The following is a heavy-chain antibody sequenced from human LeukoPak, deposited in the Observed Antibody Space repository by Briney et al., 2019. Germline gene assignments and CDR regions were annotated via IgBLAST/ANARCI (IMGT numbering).Heavy chain of an antibody. CDR1: GFTLSSYS. Sequence: PGGSLRLSCAASGFTLSSYSMNWVRQAPGKGLEWVSSISSSSSYIYYADSVKGRFTISRDNAKNSLYLQMNSLRAEDTAVYYCARGYSSGWFHDYWGQGTLVTVSS. V-gene: IGHV3-21*01. D-gene: IGHD6-19*01. CDR2: ISSSSSYI. CDR3: ARGYSSGWFHDY. J-gene: IGHJ4*02.